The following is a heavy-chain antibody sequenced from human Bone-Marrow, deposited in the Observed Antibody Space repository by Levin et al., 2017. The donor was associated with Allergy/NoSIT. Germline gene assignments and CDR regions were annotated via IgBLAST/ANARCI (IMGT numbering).Heavy chain of an antibody. D-gene: IGHD5/OR15-5a*01. CDR3: AREDSSVRDKWIDP. V-gene: IGHV3-30*02. CDR1: GFTFRTYN. CDR2: VRHHGTEK. Sequence: GESLKISCAASGFTFRTYNMHWLRQSPGKGLEWVAFVRHHGTEKYYADSVRGRFTVSRDNSNNTLYLQMNSLRAEDTAIYYCAREDSSVRDKWIDPWGQGVLVTVSS. J-gene: IGHJ5*02.